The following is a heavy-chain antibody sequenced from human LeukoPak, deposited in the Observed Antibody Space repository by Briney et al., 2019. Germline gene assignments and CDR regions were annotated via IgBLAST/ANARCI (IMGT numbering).Heavy chain of an antibody. D-gene: IGHD2-15*01. J-gene: IGHJ4*02. CDR3: ARFFSCSGGSCFYLPYFDY. V-gene: IGHV1-46*01. CDR1: GYSFTSYY. Sequence: GASVKVSCKASGYSFTSYYMHWVRQAPGQGLEWMGIINPSGGSTSYAQKFQGRVTMTRDMSTSTVYMELRSLRSDDTAVYYCARFFSCSGGSCFYLPYFDYWGQGTLVTVSS. CDR2: INPSGGST.